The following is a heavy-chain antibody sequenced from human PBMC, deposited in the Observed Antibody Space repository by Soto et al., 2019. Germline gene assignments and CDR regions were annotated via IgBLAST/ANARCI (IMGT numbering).Heavy chain of an antibody. V-gene: IGHV4-31*03. J-gene: IGHJ4*02. CDR2: IYYSGST. CDR1: GGSISSGGYY. D-gene: IGHD6-13*01. CDR3: ARGPIAAAGRGFDY. Sequence: QVQLQESGPGLVKPSQTLSPTCTVSGGSISSGGYYWSWIRQHPGKGLEWIGYIYYSGSTYYNPSLKSRVTISVDTSKNQFSLKLSSVTATDTAVYYCARGPIAAAGRGFDYWGQGTLVTVSS.